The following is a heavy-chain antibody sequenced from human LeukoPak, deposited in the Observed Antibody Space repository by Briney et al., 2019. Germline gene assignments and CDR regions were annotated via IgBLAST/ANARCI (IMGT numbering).Heavy chain of an antibody. CDR1: GGSFSGYY. V-gene: IGHV4-34*01. J-gene: IGHJ6*02. CDR3: ARAGYDSSGYYFGPPDYYYYGMDV. CDR2: INHSGST. Sequence: SETLSLTCVVYGGSFSGYYWSWIRQPPGKGLEWIGEINHSGSTNYNPSLKSRVTISVDTSTNQFSLKLSSVTAADTAVYYCARAGYDSSGYYFGPPDYYYYGMDVWGQGTTVTVSS. D-gene: IGHD3-22*01.